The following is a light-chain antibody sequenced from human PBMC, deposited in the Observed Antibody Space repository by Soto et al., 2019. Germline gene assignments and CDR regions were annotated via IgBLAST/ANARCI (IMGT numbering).Light chain of an antibody. Sequence: EIVLTQSPATLSLSPGESATLSCRASQSVSSYLAWYQQKPGQAPRLLIYDASNRATGIPARFSGSGSGTGFTLTISSLEPEDFAVYYCQQRSNWPPLTFGGGTKVEIK. J-gene: IGKJ4*01. CDR1: QSVSSY. CDR3: QQRSNWPPLT. CDR2: DAS. V-gene: IGKV3-11*01.